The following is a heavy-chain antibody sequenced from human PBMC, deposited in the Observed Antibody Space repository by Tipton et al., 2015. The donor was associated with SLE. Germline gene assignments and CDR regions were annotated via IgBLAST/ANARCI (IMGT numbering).Heavy chain of an antibody. CDR2: IYSTGST. CDR3: ARGGYYYDTSGYPY. V-gene: IGHV4-61*09. D-gene: IGHD3-22*01. Sequence: TLSLTCNVSGVYINSGGFYYWSWIRQPAGKGLEWIGHIYSTGSTDYNPSLKSRVSISVDTSKSQFSLKLSSVTAADTAVYYCARGGYYYDTSGYPYWGQGTLVTVSS. CDR1: GVYINSGGFYY. J-gene: IGHJ4*02.